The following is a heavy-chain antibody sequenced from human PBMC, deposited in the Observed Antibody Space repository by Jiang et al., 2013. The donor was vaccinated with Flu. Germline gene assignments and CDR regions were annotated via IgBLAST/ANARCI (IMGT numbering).Heavy chain of an antibody. V-gene: IGHV4-39*01. D-gene: IGHD3-22*01. CDR2: TYATGST. CDR1: GESISSSPYY. Sequence: GPGLVKPSETLSLTCTVSGESISSSPYYWGWVRQPPGKGLEWIGTTYATGSTHYKPSLKSRVTISVDTSKNQFSLKVASVTAADTAVYYCVRPGSGYSIDFWGQGILVAVSS. J-gene: IGHJ4*02. CDR3: VRPGSGYSIDF.